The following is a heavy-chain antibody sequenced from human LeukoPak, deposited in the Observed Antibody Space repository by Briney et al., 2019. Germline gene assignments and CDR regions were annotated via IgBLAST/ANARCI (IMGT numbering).Heavy chain of an antibody. Sequence: GASEKVPCKASGYTFTSYYMHWVRQAPGQGLEWMGIINPSGGSTSYAQKFQGRVTMTRDTSTSTVYMELSSLRSEDTAVYYCATVFGDSTIDYWGQGTLVTVSS. CDR3: ATVFGDSTIDY. CDR2: INPSGGST. J-gene: IGHJ4*02. V-gene: IGHV1-46*03. CDR1: GYTFTSYY. D-gene: IGHD4-17*01.